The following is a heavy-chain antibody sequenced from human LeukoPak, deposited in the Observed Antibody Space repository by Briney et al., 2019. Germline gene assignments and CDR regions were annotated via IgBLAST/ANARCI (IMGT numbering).Heavy chain of an antibody. J-gene: IGHJ4*02. CDR1: GFTFSSYA. CDR2: ITSSGASA. Sequence: GGSLRLSCVASGFTFSSYAMTWVRQAPGKGLEWVSGITSSGASAYYAASVKGRFTVPRDNSENTLYLQINNLSAEDSGTYYCVKDEDLYSPTWYLFEDWGQGTLVTVSS. V-gene: IGHV3-23*01. D-gene: IGHD5-12*01. CDR3: VKDEDLYSPTWYLFED.